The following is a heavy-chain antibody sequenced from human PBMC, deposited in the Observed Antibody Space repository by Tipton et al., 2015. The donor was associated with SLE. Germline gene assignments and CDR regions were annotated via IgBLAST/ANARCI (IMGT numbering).Heavy chain of an antibody. CDR2: IYHSGIT. CDR1: GGSIRSYY. J-gene: IGHJ4*02. CDR3: ARDPNGGYGSFDY. Sequence: TLSLTCTVSGGSIRSYYWTWIRQPPGKRLEWIAYIYHSGITNYNPSLQSRVTTSLDLSKDQFSLKLTSVTAADTAVYYCARDPNGGYGSFDYWGLGALVTVSS. V-gene: IGHV4-59*12. D-gene: IGHD7-27*01.